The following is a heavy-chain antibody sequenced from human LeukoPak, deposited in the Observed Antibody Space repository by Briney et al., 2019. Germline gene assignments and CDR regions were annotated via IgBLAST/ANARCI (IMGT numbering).Heavy chain of an antibody. J-gene: IGHJ4*02. D-gene: IGHD2-21*02. CDR1: GYTFTNYH. CDR3: ARTTSMTASGYDY. V-gene: IGHV1-8*03. CDR2: INPDTGDK. Sequence: ASVKVFCKASGYTFTNYHINWVRQASGQGLEWMTWINPDTGDKGYARKFQDRVTITTDTSISTAYMELSSLSSEDTAVYFCARTTSMTASGYDYWGQGTLVTVSS.